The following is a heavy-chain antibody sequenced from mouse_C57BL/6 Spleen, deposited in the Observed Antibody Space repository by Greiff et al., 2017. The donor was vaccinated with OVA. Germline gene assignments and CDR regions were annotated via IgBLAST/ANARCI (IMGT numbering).Heavy chain of an antibody. CDR3: ARSVYGYDWTVDY. CDR2: IDPSDSYT. CDR1: GYTFTSYW. D-gene: IGHD2-2*01. V-gene: IGHV1-59*01. J-gene: IGHJ2*01. Sequence: QVQLQQPGAELVRPGTSVKLSCKASGYTFTSYWMHWVKQRPGQGLEWIGVIDPSDSYTNYNQKFKGKATLTVDTSSSTAYMQLSSLTSEDSAVYYGARSVYGYDWTVDYWGQGTTLTVSS.